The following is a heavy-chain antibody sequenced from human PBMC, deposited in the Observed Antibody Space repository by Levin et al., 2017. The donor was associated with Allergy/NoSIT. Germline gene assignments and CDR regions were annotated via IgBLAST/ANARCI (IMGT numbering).Heavy chain of an antibody. CDR3: ARDLGALDFWSGYSYFDY. Sequence: GGSLRLSCAASGFTFSSYSMNWVRQAPGKGLEWVSSISSSSSYIYYADSVKGRFTISRDNAKNSLYLQMNSLRAEDTAVYYCARDLGALDFWSGYSYFDYWGQGTLVTVSS. V-gene: IGHV3-21*01. J-gene: IGHJ4*02. D-gene: IGHD3-3*01. CDR2: ISSSSSYI. CDR1: GFTFSSYS.